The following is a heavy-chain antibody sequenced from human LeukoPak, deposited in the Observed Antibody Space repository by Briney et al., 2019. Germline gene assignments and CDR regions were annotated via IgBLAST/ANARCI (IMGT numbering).Heavy chain of an antibody. J-gene: IGHJ4*02. Sequence: GGSLRLSCAASGFTFSSYWMSWVRQAPGKGLEWVASIKQDGSGKYYVDSVKGRFTISRDSANNSLYLQMNSLRADDTAVYYCARELVIGISGYYFDYWGQGTLVTVSS. CDR2: IKQDGSGK. D-gene: IGHD2-21*01. CDR3: ARELVIGISGYYFDY. V-gene: IGHV3-7*01. CDR1: GFTFSSYW.